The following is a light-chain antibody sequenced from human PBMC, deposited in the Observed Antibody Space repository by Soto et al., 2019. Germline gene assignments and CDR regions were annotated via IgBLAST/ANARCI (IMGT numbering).Light chain of an antibody. CDR3: QRSGSAPPYI. Sequence: EIVMTQSPAILSVSPGERATLSCRASQSVSTNLAWFQQKPGQSPRLVIYGASRRATGIPDRFGGSGSGTDFTLTIGRLEPEDFGVYYCQRSGSAPPYIFGAGTRLDI. J-gene: IGKJ2*01. CDR2: GAS. V-gene: IGKV3-20*01. CDR1: QSVSTN.